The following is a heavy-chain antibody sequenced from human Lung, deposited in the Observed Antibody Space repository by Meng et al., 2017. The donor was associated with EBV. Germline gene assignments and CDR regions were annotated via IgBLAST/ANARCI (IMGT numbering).Heavy chain of an antibody. CDR3: ARGTPGRSYSDY. CDR1: GYTFASYG. V-gene: IGHV1-18*01. CDR2: FVNNVDT. Sequence: QVPLLQSGAEVKKPGAPVRVSCEASGYTFASYGISWLRQAPGQGLEWMGWFVNNVDTYSAQKFQGRVTMTTDTHTSTAFMELRSLRSDDTAVYYCARGTPGRSYSDYWGQGTLVTVSS. D-gene: IGHD3-10*01. J-gene: IGHJ4*02.